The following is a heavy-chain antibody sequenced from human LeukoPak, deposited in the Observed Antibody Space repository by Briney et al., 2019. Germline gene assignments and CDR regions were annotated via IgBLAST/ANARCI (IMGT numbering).Heavy chain of an antibody. CDR3: AALDHGHDY. CDR2: VNWNSGSI. Sequence: GGSLRLSCAASGFTFDDYAMHWVRQAPGKGLEWVSGVNWNSGSIGYADSVKGRFTISRDNAKNSLYLQMNSLRSEDTAVYYCAALDHGHDYWGQGTLVTVSS. V-gene: IGHV3-9*01. CDR1: GFTFDDYA. J-gene: IGHJ4*02.